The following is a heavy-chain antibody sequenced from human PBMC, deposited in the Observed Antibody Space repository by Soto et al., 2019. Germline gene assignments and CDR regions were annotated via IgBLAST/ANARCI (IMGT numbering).Heavy chain of an antibody. V-gene: IGHV3-30*18. CDR3: AKEEHYYDSSGYYYFDY. D-gene: IGHD3-22*01. CDR2: ISYDGSNK. CDR1: GFTFSSYG. Sequence: QVQLVESGGGVVQPGRSLRLSCAASGFTFSSYGMHRVRQAPGKGLEWVAVISYDGSNKYYADSVKGRFTISRDNSKNTLYLQMNSLRAEDTAVYYCAKEEHYYDSSGYYYFDYWGQGTLVTVSS. J-gene: IGHJ4*02.